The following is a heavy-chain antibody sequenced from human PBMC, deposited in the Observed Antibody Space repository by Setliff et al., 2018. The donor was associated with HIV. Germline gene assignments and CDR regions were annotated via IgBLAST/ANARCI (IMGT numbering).Heavy chain of an antibody. J-gene: IGHJ4*02. D-gene: IGHD5-12*01. V-gene: IGHV1-8*02. CDR1: GYTFTSYD. Sequence: ASVKVSCKASGYTFTSYDINWVRQATGQGLEWMGWMSPNSGNTGYAQKFQGRVTMTRDTSISTAYMELDRLGSDDTAVYYCVRDPRFSGYAQAFDSWGQGSLVTVSS. CDR3: VRDPRFSGYAQAFDS. CDR2: MSPNSGNT.